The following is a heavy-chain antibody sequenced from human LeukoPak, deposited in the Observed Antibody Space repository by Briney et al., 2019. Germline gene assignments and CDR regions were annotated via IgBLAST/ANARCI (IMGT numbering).Heavy chain of an antibody. V-gene: IGHV3-7*01. D-gene: IGHD4-23*01. CDR1: GFTFSSYW. CDR3: ARDATTVVTDAFDI. J-gene: IGHJ3*02. CDR2: IKQDGSEK. Sequence: PGGSLRLSCAASGFTFSSYWMSWVRQAPGKGLEWVANIKQDGSEKYYVDSVKGRFTISRDNAKNSLYLQMNSLRAEDTAVYYCARDATTVVTDAFDIWGQGTMVTVSS.